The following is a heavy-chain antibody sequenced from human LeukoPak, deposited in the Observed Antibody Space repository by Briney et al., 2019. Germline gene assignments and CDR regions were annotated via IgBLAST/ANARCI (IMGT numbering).Heavy chain of an antibody. Sequence: SETLSLTCTVSGYSISSGYYWGWIRQPPGKGLEWIGSIYHSGSTYYNPSLKSRVTISVDTSKNQFSLKLSSVTAAGTAVYYCARDWWVDCSGGSCYSGWFDPWGQGTLVAVSS. V-gene: IGHV4-38-2*02. CDR3: ARDWWVDCSGGSCYSGWFDP. CDR1: GYSISSGYY. J-gene: IGHJ5*02. D-gene: IGHD2-15*01. CDR2: IYHSGST.